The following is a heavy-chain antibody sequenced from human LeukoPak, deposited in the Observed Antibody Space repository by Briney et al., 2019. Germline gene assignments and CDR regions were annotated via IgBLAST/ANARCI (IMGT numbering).Heavy chain of an antibody. CDR1: GFTFSYYA. J-gene: IGHJ4*02. CDR2: ISGSGGST. Sequence: GGSLRLSCAASGFTFSYYAMSWVRQAPGKGLEWVSAISGSGGSTYYADSVKGRFTISRDNSKNTLYLQMNSLRAEDTAVYYCAKATYSNYGLLLNYFDYWGQGTLVTVSS. D-gene: IGHD4-11*01. CDR3: AKATYSNYGLLLNYFDY. V-gene: IGHV3-23*01.